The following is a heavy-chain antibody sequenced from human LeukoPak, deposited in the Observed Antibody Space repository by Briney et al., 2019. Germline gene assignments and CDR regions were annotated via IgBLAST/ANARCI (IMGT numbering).Heavy chain of an antibody. CDR3: ARGQFRFRYSGWLGY. Sequence: PSETLSLTCTVSGGSISSYYWSWIRQPPGRGLEWIGYIYYSGSTNYNPSLKSRVTISVDTSKNQFSLKLSSVTAADTAVYYCARGQFRFRYSGWLGYWGQGTLVTVSS. CDR1: GGSISSYY. CDR2: IYYSGST. D-gene: IGHD5-12*01. J-gene: IGHJ4*02. V-gene: IGHV4-59*12.